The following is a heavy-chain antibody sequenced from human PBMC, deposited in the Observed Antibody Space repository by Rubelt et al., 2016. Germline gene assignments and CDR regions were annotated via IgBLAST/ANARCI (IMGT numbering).Heavy chain of an antibody. D-gene: IGHD6-13*01. CDR2: ISWNSGSI. J-gene: IGHJ5*02. CDR3: ARQYSSSWRIENWFDP. Sequence: VSGISWNSGSIGYADSVKGRFTISRDNAKNSLYLQMNSLRAEDTALYYCARQYSSSWRIENWFDPWGQGTLVTVSS. V-gene: IGHV3-9*01.